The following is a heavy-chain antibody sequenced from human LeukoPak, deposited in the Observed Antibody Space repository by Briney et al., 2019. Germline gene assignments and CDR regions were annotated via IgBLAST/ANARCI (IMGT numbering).Heavy chain of an antibody. CDR3: ARDRLGQQLVAY. Sequence: GGSLTLPCPPSGFTLSSYWMSWVRQAPRQGLAWVANIKQNGSAKYYVDFVKGRVTISRDNAKNSLYLQMNSLRAEDTAVYYCARDRLGQQLVAYWGQGTLVTVSS. CDR2: IKQNGSAK. V-gene: IGHV3-7*01. CDR1: GFTLSSYW. J-gene: IGHJ4*02. D-gene: IGHD6-13*01.